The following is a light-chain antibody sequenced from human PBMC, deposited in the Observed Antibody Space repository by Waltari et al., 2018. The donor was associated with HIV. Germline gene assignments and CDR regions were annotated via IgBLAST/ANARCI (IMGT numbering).Light chain of an antibody. Sequence: DMQITQSPSSGSASVGDRVTIPCRARKDIGSWLVWYQQQPGRAPRLLIFAASSLQGGVPSRFRGGGSGTDFTLTITRLQPEDVATYYCQQANSFRPLSFGGGTRVDLK. CDR3: QQANSFRPLS. CDR1: KDIGSW. J-gene: IGKJ4*01. CDR2: AAS. V-gene: IGKV1-12*01.